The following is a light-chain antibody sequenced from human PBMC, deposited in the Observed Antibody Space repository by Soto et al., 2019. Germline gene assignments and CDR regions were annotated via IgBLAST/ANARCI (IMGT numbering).Light chain of an antibody. CDR2: GAS. CDR1: QSVSSSY. Sequence: ESVLTQSPGPQSLSPGERATLSCRASQSVSSSYLAWYQQKPGQAPRLLIYGASNRATGIPDRFSGSGSGTDFTLSISRLEPEDFAVYYCQQYGSSPPYTLGQGTK. V-gene: IGKV3-20*01. CDR3: QQYGSSPPYT. J-gene: IGKJ2*01.